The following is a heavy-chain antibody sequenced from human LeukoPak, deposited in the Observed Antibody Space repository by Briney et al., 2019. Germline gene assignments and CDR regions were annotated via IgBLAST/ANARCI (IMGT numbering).Heavy chain of an antibody. CDR1: GFTVSSNY. CDR2: ISSSGNTT. CDR3: ARDGGSAWFLDY. Sequence: GGSLRLSCAASGFTVSSNYMSWVRQAPGKGLEWVSYISSSGNTTYNADSVKGRFSITRDNAKNSLYLQMNSLRAEDTAVYYCARDGGSAWFLDYWGQGTLVTVSS. D-gene: IGHD6-19*01. V-gene: IGHV3-11*04. J-gene: IGHJ4*02.